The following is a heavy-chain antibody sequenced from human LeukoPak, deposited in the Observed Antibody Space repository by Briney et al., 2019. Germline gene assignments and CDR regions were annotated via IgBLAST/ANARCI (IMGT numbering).Heavy chain of an antibody. D-gene: IGHD4-17*01. CDR3: ASVGTTVTTKKNDY. J-gene: IGHJ4*02. V-gene: IGHV3-23*01. CDR2: ISGSGGST. CDR1: GFTFSSYA. Sequence: PGGSLRLSCAAPGFTFSSYAMSWVRQAPGKGLEWVSAISGSGGSTYYADSVKGRFTISRDNSKNTLYLQMNSLRAEDTAVYYCASVGTTVTTKKNDYWGQGTLVTVSS.